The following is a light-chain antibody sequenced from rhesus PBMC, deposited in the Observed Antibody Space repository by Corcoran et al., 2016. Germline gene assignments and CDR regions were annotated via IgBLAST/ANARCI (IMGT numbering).Light chain of an antibody. CDR2: ASS. Sequence: DIQMTQSPSSLSASVGDRVTITCQASQGISNWLAWYQQKPGRAPKLLIYASSSLQSGVPSRFSGSGAVTEFTLTIKSLQPEDFATYYCQQHHSSPWTFGQGTKVEVK. J-gene: IGKJ1*01. V-gene: IGKV1-18*01. CDR3: QQHHSSPWT. CDR1: QGISNW.